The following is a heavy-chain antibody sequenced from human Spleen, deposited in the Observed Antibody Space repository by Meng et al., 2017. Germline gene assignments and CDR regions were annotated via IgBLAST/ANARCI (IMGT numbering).Heavy chain of an antibody. CDR1: GGSISSSSYY. D-gene: IGHD5-18*01. V-gene: IGHV4-39*07. CDR2: IYYSGST. CDR3: ARSSDTAFHNWFAP. J-gene: IGHJ5*02. Sequence: QVQLQQSRAGLLKPSETLSLTCTVSGGSISSSSYYWGWIRQPPGKGLEWIGSIYYSGSTYYNPSLKSRVTISVDTSKNQFSLKLSSVTAADTAVYYCARSSDTAFHNWFAPWGQGTLVTVSS.